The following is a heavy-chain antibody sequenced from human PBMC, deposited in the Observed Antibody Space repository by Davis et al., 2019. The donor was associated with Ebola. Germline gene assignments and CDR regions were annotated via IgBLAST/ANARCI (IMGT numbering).Heavy chain of an antibody. CDR2: ISAYNGNT. D-gene: IGHD3-10*01. CDR3: ARVVLLWFGELLYTPSVIDY. J-gene: IGHJ4*02. V-gene: IGHV1-18*01. CDR1: GYTFTSYG. Sequence: ASVKVSCKASGYTFTSYGISWVRQAPGQGLEWMGWISAYNGNTNYAQKLQGRVTMTTDTSTSTAYMELRSLRSDDTAVYYCARVVLLWFGELLYTPSVIDYWGQGTLVTVSS.